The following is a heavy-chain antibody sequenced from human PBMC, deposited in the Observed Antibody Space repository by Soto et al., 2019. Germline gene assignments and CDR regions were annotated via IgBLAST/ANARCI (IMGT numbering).Heavy chain of an antibody. D-gene: IGHD3-10*01. V-gene: IGHV3-9*01. CDR1: GFTFDDYA. J-gene: IGHJ4*02. CDR2: ISWNSGSI. Sequence: PGGSLRLSCAASGFTFDDYAMHWVRQAPGKGPEWVSGISWNSGSIGYADSVKGRFTISRDNAKNSLYLQMNSLRAEDTALYYCAKSYGSGTIDYWGQGTLVTVSS. CDR3: AKSYGSGTIDY.